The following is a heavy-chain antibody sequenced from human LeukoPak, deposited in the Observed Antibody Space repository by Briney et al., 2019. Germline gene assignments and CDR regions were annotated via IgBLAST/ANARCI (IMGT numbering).Heavy chain of an antibody. J-gene: IGHJ5*02. CDR3: ARGPVVVVPAAKGSGWFDP. V-gene: IGHV1-2*02. CDR2: INPNSGGT. D-gene: IGHD2-2*01. Sequence: ASVKVSCKTSGYTFTAYYMHWVRQAPGQGLEWMGWINPNSGGTNYAQKFQGRVTMTRDTSIHTAYMELSRLRSDDTAVYYWARGPVVVVPAAKGSGWFDPWGQGTLVSVSS. CDR1: GYTFTAYY.